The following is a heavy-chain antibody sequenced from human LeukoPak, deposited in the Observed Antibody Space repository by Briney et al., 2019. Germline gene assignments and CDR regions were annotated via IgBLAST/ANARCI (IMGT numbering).Heavy chain of an antibody. V-gene: IGHV3-30*03. J-gene: IGHJ4*02. CDR1: GFTFSSYG. Sequence: PGRSLRLFCAASGFTFSSYGMHWVRQAPGKGLEWVAVISYDGSNKYYADSVKGRFTISRDNSKNTLYLQMNSLRAEDTAVYYCASQIIGGYSYGYDYWGQGTLVTVSS. D-gene: IGHD5-18*01. CDR3: ASQIIGGYSYGYDY. CDR2: ISYDGSNK.